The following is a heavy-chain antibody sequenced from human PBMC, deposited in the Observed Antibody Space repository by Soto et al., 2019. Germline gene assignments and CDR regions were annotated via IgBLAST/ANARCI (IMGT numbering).Heavy chain of an antibody. J-gene: IGHJ4*02. CDR2: IFYDGSNE. Sequence: GGSLRLSCAASGFTFSSFGMHWVRQAPGKGLEWVALIFYDGSNEYYADSVKGRFTISRDNSKNTLFLQMDSLRAEDTAVYYCARGAAMVTRYFDYWGQGALVTVSS. CDR1: GFTFSSFG. V-gene: IGHV3-33*01. D-gene: IGHD5-18*01. CDR3: ARGAAMVTRYFDY.